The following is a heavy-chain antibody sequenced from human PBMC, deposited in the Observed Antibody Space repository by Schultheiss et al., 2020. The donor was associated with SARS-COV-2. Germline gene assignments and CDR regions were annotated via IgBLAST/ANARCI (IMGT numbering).Heavy chain of an antibody. V-gene: IGHV1-2*02. CDR1: GYTFTAYY. CDR3: ARGGGYYYGMDV. D-gene: IGHD3-16*01. J-gene: IGHJ6*02. Sequence: ASVKVSCKASGYTFTAYYMHWVRQAPGQGLEWMGWINPNSGGTNYAQKFQGRVTMTRDTSTSTVYMELSSLRSEDTAVYCCARGGGYYYGMDVWGQGTTVTVSS. CDR2: INPNSGGT.